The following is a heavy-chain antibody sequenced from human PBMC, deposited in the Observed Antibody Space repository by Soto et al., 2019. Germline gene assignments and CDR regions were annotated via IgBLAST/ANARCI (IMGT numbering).Heavy chain of an antibody. D-gene: IGHD6-19*01. CDR1: GGSVSGGVYY. J-gene: IGHJ1*01. Sequence: QVQLQESGPGLVKPSQTLSLTCTVSGGSVSGGVYYWNWIRQHPEKGLEWIGYSYYNGSTYYNPSLRSRVTLSAHTSKKQLSLKMRSVTVADTAVYYCARSTVAGAGHVQHWGQGTEVIVPS. CDR3: ARSTVAGAGHVQH. V-gene: IGHV4-31*03. CDR2: SYYNGST.